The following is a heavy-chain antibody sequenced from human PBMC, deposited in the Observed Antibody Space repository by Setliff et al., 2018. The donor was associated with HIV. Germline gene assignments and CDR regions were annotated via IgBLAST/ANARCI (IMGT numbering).Heavy chain of an antibody. CDR1: GGSITYSSYY. J-gene: IGHJ6*03. D-gene: IGHD3-16*02. V-gene: IGHV4-39*07. CDR3: ARRDLGYDYVWGSYRYPYYYYYMDV. CDR2: MDSSGNT. Sequence: SETLSLTCTVSGGSITYSSYYWGWIRQPPGKGLEWIGSMDSSGNTYYSPSLRSRVTLSLDTSKNQFSLKLSSVTAADTAVYYCARRDLGYDYVWGSYRYPYYYYYMDVWGKGTTVTVSS.